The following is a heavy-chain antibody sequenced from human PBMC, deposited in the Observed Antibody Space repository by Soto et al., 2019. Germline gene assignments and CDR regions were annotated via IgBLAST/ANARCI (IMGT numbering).Heavy chain of an antibody. CDR3: ARDRLRGYDSSGFYS. CDR1: GYSFSSYG. Sequence: QVQLVQSGAELRKPGASVKVSCKASGYSFSSYGINWVRQAPGQGLEWMGWINTYNGNRNYAQKIEDRVTMTTATSTNTVYMELRSLKSDDTAIYYCARDRLRGYDSSGFYSWGQGTLVTVSS. J-gene: IGHJ4*02. V-gene: IGHV1-18*01. CDR2: INTYNGNR. D-gene: IGHD3-22*01.